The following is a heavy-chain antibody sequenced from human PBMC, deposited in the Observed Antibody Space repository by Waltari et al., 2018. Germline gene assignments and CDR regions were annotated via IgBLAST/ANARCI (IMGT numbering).Heavy chain of an antibody. J-gene: IGHJ4*02. V-gene: IGHV3-30*18. CDR1: GFTFSRYG. D-gene: IGHD1-1*01. Sequence: QVQLVESGGGVVQPGRSLRLSCAASGFTFSRYGMHWVRQAPGKGLEWVAVISYDGSNKYYADSVKGRFTISRDNSKNTLYLQMNSLRAEDTAVYYCAKDSNWKMDYWGQGTLVTVSS. CDR3: AKDSNWKMDY. CDR2: ISYDGSNK.